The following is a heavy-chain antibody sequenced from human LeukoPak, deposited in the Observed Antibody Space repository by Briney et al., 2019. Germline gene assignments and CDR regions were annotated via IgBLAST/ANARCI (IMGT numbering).Heavy chain of an antibody. CDR2: INPNSGGT. Sequence: ASVRVSCKASGYTFTGYYMHRVRQAPGQGHEWVGWINPNSGGTNYAQTFQGRVTMTRDTSISTAYMELRSLRSDDTVVYYCARDRVAARPTLAIDDYWGQGTLVTVSS. D-gene: IGHD6-6*01. CDR1: GYTFTGYY. CDR3: ARDRVAARPTLAIDDY. V-gene: IGHV1-2*02. J-gene: IGHJ4*02.